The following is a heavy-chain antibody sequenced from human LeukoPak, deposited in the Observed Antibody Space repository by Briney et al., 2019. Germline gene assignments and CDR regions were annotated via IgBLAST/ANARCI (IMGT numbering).Heavy chain of an antibody. CDR1: GGSITGYY. V-gene: IGHV4-59*12. J-gene: IGHJ3*02. Sequence: SETLTLTCTVSGGSITGYYWNWIRQPPGKGLEWIGYIYHSGSTYYNPSLKSRVTISVDRSKNQFSLKLSSVTAADTAVYYCARERRYYDSSGYYYEAFDIWGQGTMVTVSS. CDR3: ARERRYYDSSGYYYEAFDI. D-gene: IGHD3-22*01. CDR2: IYHSGST.